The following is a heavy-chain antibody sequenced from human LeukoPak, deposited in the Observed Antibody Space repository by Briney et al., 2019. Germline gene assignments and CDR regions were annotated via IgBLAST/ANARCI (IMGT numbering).Heavy chain of an antibody. CDR2: IYYSGST. J-gene: IGHJ4*02. Sequence: SETLSLTCTVSGGSISSGGYYWSWIRQHPGKGLEWIGYIYYSGSTYYNPSLKSRVTISADTSKNQFSLKLSSVTAADTAVYYCARAVDIVATILFDYWGQGTLVTVSS. CDR1: GGSISSGGYY. D-gene: IGHD5-12*01. CDR3: ARAVDIVATILFDY. V-gene: IGHV4-31*03.